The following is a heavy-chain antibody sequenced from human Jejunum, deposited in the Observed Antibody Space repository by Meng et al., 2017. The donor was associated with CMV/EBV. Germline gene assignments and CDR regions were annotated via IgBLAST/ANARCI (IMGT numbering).Heavy chain of an antibody. CDR3: ARDDYGDAGAYFDY. Sequence: SGFTFRNYALHWVRQAAGKGLEWVAVLSYDGNNQYFADSVKGRFTLSRDNSKNTVYLQMNSLRPEDTAVYYCARDDYGDAGAYFDYWGQGTLVTVSS. V-gene: IGHV3-30-3*01. D-gene: IGHD4-17*01. CDR1: GFTFRNYA. J-gene: IGHJ4*02. CDR2: LSYDGNNQ.